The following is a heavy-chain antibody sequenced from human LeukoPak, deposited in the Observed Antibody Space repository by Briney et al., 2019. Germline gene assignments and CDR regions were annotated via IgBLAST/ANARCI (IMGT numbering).Heavy chain of an antibody. D-gene: IGHD6-19*01. CDR3: AKGIYSSGWSYFDY. Sequence: PGGSLRLSCAASGFTFSNSAMSWVRQAPGQGQEWVSTLSGSGITTYYADSVKGRFTISRDNSKNTLYLQMNSLRAEDTAVYYCAKGIYSSGWSYFDYWGHGTLVTVSS. V-gene: IGHV3-23*01. CDR2: LSGSGITT. CDR1: GFTFSNSA. J-gene: IGHJ4*01.